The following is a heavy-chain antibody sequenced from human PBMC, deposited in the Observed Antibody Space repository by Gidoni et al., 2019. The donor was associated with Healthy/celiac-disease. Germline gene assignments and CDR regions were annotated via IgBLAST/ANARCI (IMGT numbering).Heavy chain of an antibody. D-gene: IGHD3-22*01. CDR3: AKGTNYDSSGYYPPFDY. CDR2: ISGSGGST. Sequence: EVQLLESGGGLVQPGGSLRLSCAASGFTFSSYPMSWVRQAPGKGLEWVSAISGSGGSTYYADSVKGRFTISRDNSKNTLYLQMNSLRAEDTAVYYCAKGTNYDSSGYYPPFDYWGQGTLVTVSS. CDR1: GFTFSSYP. J-gene: IGHJ4*02. V-gene: IGHV3-23*01.